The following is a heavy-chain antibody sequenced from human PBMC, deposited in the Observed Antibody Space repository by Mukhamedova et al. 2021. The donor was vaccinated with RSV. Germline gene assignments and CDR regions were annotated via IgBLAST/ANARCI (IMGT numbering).Heavy chain of an antibody. Sequence: KFQGRVTMTRDTSTSTVYMELSSLRSEDTAVYYCARVLSARQPFDYWGQGTLVTVSS. D-gene: IGHD6-6*01. J-gene: IGHJ4*02. CDR3: ARVLSARQPFDY. V-gene: IGHV1-46*01.